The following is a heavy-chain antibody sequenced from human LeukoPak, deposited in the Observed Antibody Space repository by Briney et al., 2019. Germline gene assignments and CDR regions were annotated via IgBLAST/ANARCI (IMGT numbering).Heavy chain of an antibody. CDR3: ARSGLAIFGVVIKGFDY. J-gene: IGHJ4*02. V-gene: IGHV4-34*01. CDR2: INHSGST. D-gene: IGHD3-3*01. Sequence: SETLSLTCAVYGGSFSGYYWSWIRQPPGKGLEWIGEINHSGSTNYNPSLKSRVTISVDTSKNQFSLKLSSVTAADTAVYYCARSGLAIFGVVIKGFDYWGQGTLVTVSS. CDR1: GGSFSGYY.